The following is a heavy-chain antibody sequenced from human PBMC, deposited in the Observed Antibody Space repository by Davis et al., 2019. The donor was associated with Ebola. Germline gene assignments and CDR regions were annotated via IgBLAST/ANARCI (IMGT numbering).Heavy chain of an antibody. CDR1: GFPFSSYW. Sequence: PGGSLRLSCAASGFPFSSYWMQWVRQAPGKGLVWVARINSDGGSTSYADSVKGRFTISRDNAKNTLYLQVNSLTAEDTAVYYCSTPPHLYGWGQGTLVTVSS. V-gene: IGHV3-74*01. CDR3: STPPHLYG. CDR2: INSDGGST. J-gene: IGHJ4*02. D-gene: IGHD2-2*02.